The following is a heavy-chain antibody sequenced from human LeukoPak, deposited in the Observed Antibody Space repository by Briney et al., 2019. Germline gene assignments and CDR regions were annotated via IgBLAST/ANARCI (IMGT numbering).Heavy chain of an antibody. CDR2: INWNGGST. V-gene: IGHV3-20*04. Sequence: GGSLRLSCAASGFTFDDYGMSWVRQAPGKGLEWVSGINWNGGSTGYADSVKGRFTISRDNAKNSLYLQMNSLRAEDTAVYYCARYTRFATVTTVDYYYYMDVWGKGTTVTVSS. J-gene: IGHJ6*03. D-gene: IGHD4-17*01. CDR3: ARYTRFATVTTVDYYYYMDV. CDR1: GFTFDDYG.